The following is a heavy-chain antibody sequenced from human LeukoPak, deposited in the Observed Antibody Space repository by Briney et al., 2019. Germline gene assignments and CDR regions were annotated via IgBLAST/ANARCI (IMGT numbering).Heavy chain of an antibody. Sequence: ASVKVSCKASGYTFTGYYMHWVRQAPGRGLEWMGWINPNSGGTNYAQKFQGRVTMTRDTSISTAYMELSRLRSDDTAVYYCARDRDYGDNWFDPWGQGTLVTVSS. J-gene: IGHJ5*02. D-gene: IGHD4-17*01. CDR3: ARDRDYGDNWFDP. CDR1: GYTFTGYY. CDR2: INPNSGGT. V-gene: IGHV1-2*02.